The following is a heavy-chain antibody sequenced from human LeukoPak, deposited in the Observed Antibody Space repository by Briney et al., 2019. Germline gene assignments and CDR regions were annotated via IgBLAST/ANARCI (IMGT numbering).Heavy chain of an antibody. D-gene: IGHD6-19*01. CDR2: IYHSGST. Sequence: SETLSLTCAVSGYSISSGYYWGWIRQPPGKGLEWIGSIYHSGSTYYNPSLKSRVTISVDTSKNQFSLKLSSVTAADTAVYYCARLTSAVAGSPNPWGQGTLVTVSS. V-gene: IGHV4-38-2*01. CDR3: ARLTSAVAGSPNP. J-gene: IGHJ5*02. CDR1: GYSISSGYY.